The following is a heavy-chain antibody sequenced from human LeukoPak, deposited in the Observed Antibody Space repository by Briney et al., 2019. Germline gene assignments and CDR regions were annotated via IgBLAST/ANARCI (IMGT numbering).Heavy chain of an antibody. CDR3: ARDPYYNGRYWFDR. V-gene: IGHV3-7*01. CDR2: IMYNVREQ. J-gene: IGHJ5*02. D-gene: IGHD3-10*01. Sequence: PGGSLRLSSAPSGCTSTSNWMSWGRQAPGEGLWWVSNIMYNVREQYTVDSVKGGFTISRDNAKNSLYMQKNTLRAEKTGVCNSARDPYYNGRYWFDRCGQG. CDR1: GCTSTSNW.